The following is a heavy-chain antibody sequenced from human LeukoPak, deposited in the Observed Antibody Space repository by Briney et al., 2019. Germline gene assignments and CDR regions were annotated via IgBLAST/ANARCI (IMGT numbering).Heavy chain of an antibody. V-gene: IGHV4-30-4*08. D-gene: IGHD4-17*01. J-gene: IGHJ4*02. Sequence: SQTLSLTCNVSGGSINTANYYWTCIRQPPGKGLEWIGYISYSGTPYYNPSLNSRVTISLDTSKNQFSLRLNSVTAADTAMYYCARDRYGDFEDYWGQGTLVTVSS. CDR2: ISYSGTP. CDR3: ARDRYGDFEDY. CDR1: GGSINTANYY.